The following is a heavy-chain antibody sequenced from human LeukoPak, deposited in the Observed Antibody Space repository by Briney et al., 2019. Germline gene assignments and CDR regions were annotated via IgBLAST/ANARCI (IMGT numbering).Heavy chain of an antibody. V-gene: IGHV3-9*01. Sequence: GRSLRLSCAASGFTFDDYAMHWVRQAPGKGLEWVSGISWNSGSIGYADSVKGRFTISRDNAKNSLYLQMNSLRAEDTALYYCAKDLQPGYSSGWWEYWGQGTLVTVSS. CDR2: ISWNSGSI. CDR3: AKDLQPGYSSGWWEY. CDR1: GFTFDDYA. D-gene: IGHD6-19*01. J-gene: IGHJ4*02.